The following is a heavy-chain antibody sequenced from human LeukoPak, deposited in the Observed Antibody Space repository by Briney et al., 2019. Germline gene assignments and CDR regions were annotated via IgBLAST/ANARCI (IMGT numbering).Heavy chain of an antibody. CDR3: AREIFNYYDSSGIDY. Sequence: ASVKVSCKASGYTFTSYGISWVRQAPGQGLEWTGWISAYNGNTNYAQKLQGRVTMTTDTSTSTAYMELRSLRSDDTAVYYCAREIFNYYDSSGIDYWGQGTLVTVSS. J-gene: IGHJ4*02. V-gene: IGHV1-18*01. D-gene: IGHD3-22*01. CDR1: GYTFTSYG. CDR2: ISAYNGNT.